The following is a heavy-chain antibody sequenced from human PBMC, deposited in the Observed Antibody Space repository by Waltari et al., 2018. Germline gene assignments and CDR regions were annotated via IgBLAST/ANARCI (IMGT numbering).Heavy chain of an antibody. D-gene: IGHD3-10*01. J-gene: IGHJ4*02. CDR3: ASHYYGSGSYPYLDY. CDR1: GYTFTGYY. V-gene: IGHV1-2*02. Sequence: QAQLVQSGAEVKKPGASVKVPCKASGYTFTGYYMHWVHQAPGQGLEWMGWINPSSGGTNYAQKFQGRVTMTRDTSISTAYMELSRLRSDDTAVYYCASHYYGSGSYPYLDYWGQGTLVTVSS. CDR2: INPSSGGT.